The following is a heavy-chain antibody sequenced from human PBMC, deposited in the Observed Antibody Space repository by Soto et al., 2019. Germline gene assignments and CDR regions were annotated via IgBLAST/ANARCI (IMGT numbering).Heavy chain of an antibody. J-gene: IGHJ5*02. D-gene: IGHD3-10*01. CDR1: GDSVSSYSAA. V-gene: IGHV6-1*01. CDR3: VRDRYSSSGWFDP. Sequence: TLSLTCAISGDSVSSYSAAWNWIRQSPSGGLEWLGRTYYRSRFFSDYAESVKSRIIINPDTSKNQLSLQLKSVTPEDTAVYYCVRDRYSSSGWFDPWGQGTPVTVSS. CDR2: TYYRSRFFS.